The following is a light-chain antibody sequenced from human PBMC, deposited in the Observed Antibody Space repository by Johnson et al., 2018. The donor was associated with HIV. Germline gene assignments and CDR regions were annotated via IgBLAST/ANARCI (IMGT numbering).Light chain of an antibody. V-gene: IGLV1-51*01. Sequence: QSVLTQPPSVSAAPGQKVTISCSGSSSNIGNNYVSWYQQLPGTAPKVLIYDNNKRPSGIPDRFSGSKSGTSATLAITGLQTGDEADYYCGTWDSSLGKGFGTGTKVTVL. CDR2: DNN. CDR1: SSNIGNNY. CDR3: GTWDSSLGKG. J-gene: IGLJ1*01.